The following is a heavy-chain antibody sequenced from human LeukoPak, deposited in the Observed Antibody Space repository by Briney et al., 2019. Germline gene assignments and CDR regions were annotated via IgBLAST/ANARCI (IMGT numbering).Heavy chain of an antibody. D-gene: IGHD6-13*01. V-gene: IGHV3-21*01. CDR3: ARVYSSRGHYFDY. Sequence: GGSLRLSCAASGFTFSSYSMNWVRQAPGKGLEWVSSISSSSSYIYYADSVKGRFTISRDNAKNSLYLQMNSLRAEDTAVYYCARVYSSRGHYFDYWGQVTLVAVSS. J-gene: IGHJ4*02. CDR1: GFTFSSYS. CDR2: ISSSSSYI.